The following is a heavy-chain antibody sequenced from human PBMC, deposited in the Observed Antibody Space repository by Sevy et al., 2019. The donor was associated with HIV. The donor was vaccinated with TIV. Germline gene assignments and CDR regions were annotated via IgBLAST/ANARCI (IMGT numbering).Heavy chain of an antibody. CDR3: AKDTDRVEVAAIGAFDS. V-gene: IGHV3-23*01. CDR1: GFTFSSYA. Sequence: GGSLRLSCAASGFTFSSYAMSWVRQAPGKGLEWVSAISGCGGSTYYEDSVKGRCTTSRDNSKKTLYQQMNSRRAEDTTVYYYAKDTDRVEVAAIGAFDSWGQGSMVTVSS. CDR2: ISGCGGST. J-gene: IGHJ3*02. D-gene: IGHD2-15*01.